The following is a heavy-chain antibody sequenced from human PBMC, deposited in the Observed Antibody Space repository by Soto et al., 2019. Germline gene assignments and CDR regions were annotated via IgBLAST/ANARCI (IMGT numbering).Heavy chain of an antibody. V-gene: IGHV3-30-3*01. CDR3: ASSYDCSSTSCYSWFDP. Sequence: GGSLRLSCAASGFTFSSYAMHWVRQAPGKGLEWVAVISYDGSNKYYADSVKGRFTISRDNSKNTLYLQMNSLRAEDTAVYYCASSYDCSSTSCYSWFDPWGQGTLVTVPQ. CDR2: ISYDGSNK. CDR1: GFTFSSYA. J-gene: IGHJ5*02. D-gene: IGHD2-2*02.